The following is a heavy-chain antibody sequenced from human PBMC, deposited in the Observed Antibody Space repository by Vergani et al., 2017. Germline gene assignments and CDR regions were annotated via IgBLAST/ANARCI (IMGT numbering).Heavy chain of an antibody. J-gene: IGHJ2*01. Sequence: EVQLVESGGGLVKPGGSLRLSCAASGLSFSSYSMNWVRQAPGKGLEWVASISGSSSYVFYRDSVEGRFTITRDNAKKSVYLQMNSLRAEDTAVYYCARDRKYSSSSLDLWGRGTLVTVSS. CDR2: ISGSSSYV. CDR1: GLSFSSYS. V-gene: IGHV3-21*02. D-gene: IGHD6-6*01. CDR3: ARDRKYSSSSLDL.